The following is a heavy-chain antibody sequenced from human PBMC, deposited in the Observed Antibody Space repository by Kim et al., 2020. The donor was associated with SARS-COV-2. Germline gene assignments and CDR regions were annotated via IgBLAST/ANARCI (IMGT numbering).Heavy chain of an antibody. D-gene: IGHD4-17*01. V-gene: IGHV3-11*01. Sequence: YADSLKGRFTISRDNAKNSLYLQMNSLRAEDTAVYFCARSDLIYGDLFDYWGQGTLVTVSS. CDR3: ARSDLIYGDLFDY. J-gene: IGHJ4*02.